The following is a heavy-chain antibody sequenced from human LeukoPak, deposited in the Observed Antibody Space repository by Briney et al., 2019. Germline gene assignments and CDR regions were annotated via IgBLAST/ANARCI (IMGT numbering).Heavy chain of an antibody. V-gene: IGHV3-23*01. Sequence: GGSLRLSCTTSGFTFSSYALSWVRQAPGKGLEWVSGIRVSGSTYYPDSVTGRFTISRDNAKNSLYLQMNSLRAEDTALYHCARHGDYDFWSGTAYWFDPWGQGTLVTVSS. CDR2: IRVSGST. CDR3: ARHGDYDFWSGTAYWFDP. J-gene: IGHJ5*02. D-gene: IGHD3-3*01. CDR1: GFTFSSYA.